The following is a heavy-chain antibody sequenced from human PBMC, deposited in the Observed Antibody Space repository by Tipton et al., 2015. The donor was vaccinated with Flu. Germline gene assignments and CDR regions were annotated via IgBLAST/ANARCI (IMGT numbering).Heavy chain of an antibody. D-gene: IGHD2-2*01. CDR2: ISWNSGSI. V-gene: IGHV3-9*01. Sequence: SLRLSCAASGFTFDDYAMHWVRQAPGKGLEWVSGISWNSGSIGYADSVKGRFTISRDNAKNSLYLQMNRLRAEDTALYYCAKDQLAYCSSTSCYGEFDYWGQGTLVTVSS. J-gene: IGHJ4*02. CDR3: AKDQLAYCSSTSCYGEFDY. CDR1: GFTFDDYA.